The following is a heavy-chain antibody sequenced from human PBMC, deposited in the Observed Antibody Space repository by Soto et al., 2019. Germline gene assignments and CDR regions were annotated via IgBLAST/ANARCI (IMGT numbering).Heavy chain of an antibody. D-gene: IGHD5-18*01. CDR3: VRSKGGYSYGTPFDY. CDR2: ISWNSGNI. CDR1: GFTFDDYA. V-gene: IGHV3-9*01. J-gene: IGHJ4*02. Sequence: GRSLRLSCAASGFTFDDYAMHWARQVLGKGLEWVSSISWNSGNIGYADSVKGRFTTSRDNAKNSLYLQMNSLRPEYTALYYCVRSKGGYSYGTPFDYWGQGT.